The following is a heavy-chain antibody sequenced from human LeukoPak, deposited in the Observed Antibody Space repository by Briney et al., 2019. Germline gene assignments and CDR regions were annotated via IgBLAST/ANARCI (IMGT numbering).Heavy chain of an antibody. CDR3: ARAEDLAYCGGDCPPGWFDP. Sequence: SETLSLTCAVYGGSFSGYYWSWIRQPPGKGLEWIGEINHSGSTNYNPSLKSRVTISVDTSKNQFSLKLSSVTAADTAVYYCARAEDLAYCGGDCPPGWFDPWGQGTLVTVSS. CDR1: GGSFSGYY. D-gene: IGHD2-21*02. J-gene: IGHJ5*02. CDR2: INHSGST. V-gene: IGHV4-34*01.